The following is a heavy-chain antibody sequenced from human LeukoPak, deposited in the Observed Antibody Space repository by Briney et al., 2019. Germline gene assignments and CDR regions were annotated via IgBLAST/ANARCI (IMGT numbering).Heavy chain of an antibody. Sequence: SETLSLTCAVYGGSFSGYYWSWIRQPPGKGLEWIGEINHSGSTNYNPSLKSRVTMSVDTSKNQFSLKLSSVTAADTAVYYCARVDPMVRGVLSSYYYYYGMDVWGQGTTVTVSS. CDR3: ARVDPMVRGVLSSYYYYYGMDV. D-gene: IGHD3-10*01. CDR1: GGSFSGYY. V-gene: IGHV4-34*01. J-gene: IGHJ6*02. CDR2: INHSGST.